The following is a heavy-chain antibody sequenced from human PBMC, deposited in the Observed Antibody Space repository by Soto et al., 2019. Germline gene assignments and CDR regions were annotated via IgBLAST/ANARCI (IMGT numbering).Heavy chain of an antibody. J-gene: IGHJ2*01. V-gene: IGHV3-23*01. Sequence: EVQLLESGGGLVQPGGSLRLSCAASGFTFSSYAISWVRQAPGKGLEWVSVISDSGGHTHYADSVQGRFTISRDNSKNTLYLQMDSLRVEDTAVYYCARGLGYCSGGTCYRYFDPWGRGTLVTVSS. D-gene: IGHD2-15*01. CDR2: ISDSGGHT. CDR3: ARGLGYCSGGTCYRYFDP. CDR1: GFTFSSYA.